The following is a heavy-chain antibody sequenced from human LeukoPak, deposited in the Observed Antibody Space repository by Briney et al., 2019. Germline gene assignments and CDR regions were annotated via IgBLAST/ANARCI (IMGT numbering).Heavy chain of an antibody. D-gene: IGHD3-10*01. Sequence: GGSLRLSCAASGFTFSSYGMHWVRQAPGKGLEWVAFIRYDGSNKYYADSVKGRFTISRDNSKNTPYLQMNSLRAEDTAVYYCAKDHYGSGSYCMDVWGKGTTVTISS. V-gene: IGHV3-30*02. CDR3: AKDHYGSGSYCMDV. CDR1: GFTFSSYG. J-gene: IGHJ6*03. CDR2: IRYDGSNK.